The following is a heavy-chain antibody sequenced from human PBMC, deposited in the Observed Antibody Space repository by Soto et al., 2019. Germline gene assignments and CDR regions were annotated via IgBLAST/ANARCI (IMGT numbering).Heavy chain of an antibody. D-gene: IGHD3-3*01. CDR1: GGTFSSYA. CDR2: IIPIFGTA. V-gene: IGHV1-69*06. Sequence: ASVKVSCKASGGTFSSYAISWVRQAPGQGLEWMGGIIPIFGTANYAQKFQGRVTITADKSTSTAYMELSSLRSEDTPVYYCARASSAYYDFWSGYNFPNNWFDPWGQGTLVTVSS. CDR3: ARASSAYYDFWSGYNFPNNWFDP. J-gene: IGHJ5*02.